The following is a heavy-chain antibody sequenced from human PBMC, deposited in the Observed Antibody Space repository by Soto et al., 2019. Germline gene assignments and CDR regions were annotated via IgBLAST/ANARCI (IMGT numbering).Heavy chain of an antibody. CDR3: ARGGIFGVVIIDPFDH. D-gene: IGHD3-3*01. CDR2: ISAYNGNT. Sequence: QVQLVQSGPEVEKPGASVKVSCKASGYTFTSYGINWVRQAPGQGLEWMGWISAYNGNTNYAQNFQGRVTMTTDTYTSPGFMELRRLRSDDTAVYYCARGGIFGVVIIDPFDHWGQGTLVTVSS. CDR1: GYTFTSYG. J-gene: IGHJ4*02. V-gene: IGHV1-18*01.